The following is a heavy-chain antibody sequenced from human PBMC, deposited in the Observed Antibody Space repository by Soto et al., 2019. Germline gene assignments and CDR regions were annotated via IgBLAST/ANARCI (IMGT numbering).Heavy chain of an antibody. V-gene: IGHV3-30*18. CDR1: GFTFSSYG. D-gene: IGHD6-19*01. CDR3: AKDGWYSSGPTPGFFDY. J-gene: IGHJ4*02. CDR2: ISYDGSNK. Sequence: PGGSLRLSCAASGFTFSSYGMHWVRQAPGKGLERVAVISYDGSNKYYADSVKGRFTISRDNSKNTLYLQMNSLRAEDTAVYYCAKDGWYSSGPTPGFFDYWGQGTLVTVSS.